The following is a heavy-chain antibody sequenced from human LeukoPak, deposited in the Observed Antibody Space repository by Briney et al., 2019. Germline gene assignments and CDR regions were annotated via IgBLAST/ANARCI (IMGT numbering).Heavy chain of an antibody. CDR2: INHSGST. CDR3: ARGPTVTTLNY. D-gene: IGHD4-17*01. Sequence: SETLSLACAVHGGSFSGYYWSWIRQPPGKGLEWIGEINHSGSTNYNPSLKSRVTISVDTSKNQFSLKLSSVTAADTAVYYCARGPTVTTLNYWGQGTLVTVSS. CDR1: GGSFSGYY. V-gene: IGHV4-34*01. J-gene: IGHJ4*02.